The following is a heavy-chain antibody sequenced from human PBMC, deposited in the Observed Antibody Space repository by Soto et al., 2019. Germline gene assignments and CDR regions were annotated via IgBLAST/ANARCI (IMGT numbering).Heavy chain of an antibody. CDR2: VSSDGSYK. CDR3: TKEVAMPKLTKVEGDNALDV. V-gene: IGHV3-30*18. CDR1: GFTFRRYG. Sequence: QVQLVESGGGVVQPGRSLRLSCAASGFTFRRYGIHWVRQAPGRGLQWVAFVSSDGSYKYYAESVKGPFTVSRDNSKNTLFLQMNRLRPEATAVYYCTKEVAMPKLTKVEGDNALDVWGQGTKVTVSS. J-gene: IGHJ6*02. D-gene: IGHD3-10*01.